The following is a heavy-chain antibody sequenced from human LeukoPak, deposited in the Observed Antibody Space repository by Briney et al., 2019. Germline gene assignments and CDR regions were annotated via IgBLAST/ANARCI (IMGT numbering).Heavy chain of an antibody. D-gene: IGHD6-19*01. V-gene: IGHV1-69*13. CDR1: GGTFSGYA. CDR3: ARSEWLDNWFDP. Sequence: GASVKLSCKAAGGTFSGYAISWVRQAPGQGLEWMGGIIPIFGTANYAQKFQGRVTITADESTSTAYMELSSLRSEDTAVYYCARSEWLDNWFDPWGQGTLVTVS. J-gene: IGHJ5*02. CDR2: IIPIFGTA.